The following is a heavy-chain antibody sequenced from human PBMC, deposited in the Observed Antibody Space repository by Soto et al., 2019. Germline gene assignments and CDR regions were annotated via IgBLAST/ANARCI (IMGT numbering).Heavy chain of an antibody. CDR2: IYYSGST. CDR1: GGSISSGGYY. J-gene: IGHJ6*02. Sequence: QVQLQESGPGLVKPSQTLSLTCTVSGGSISSGGYYWTWIRQHPGKGLEWIGYIYYSGSTYYNPSLKSQVTISVDTSKNHFSLKLSSVTAAATAVYYCAGDKDYYGSGKGGMDVWGQGTTVTVSS. D-gene: IGHD3-10*01. V-gene: IGHV4-31*01. CDR3: AGDKDYYGSGKGGMDV.